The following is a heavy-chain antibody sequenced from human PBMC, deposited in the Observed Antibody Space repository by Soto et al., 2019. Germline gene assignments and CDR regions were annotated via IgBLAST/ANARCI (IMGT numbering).Heavy chain of an antibody. D-gene: IGHD5-12*01. CDR3: AKGDNLGPRTGYAFDP. CDR2: TYFRSKWYN. Sequence: SQTLSLTCAISGDSVSSNTTSWNWIRQSPSRGLEWLGRTYFRSKWYNDYAVSVKSRIIINPDTSNNQFSLQLNSVTPEDTAVYFCAKGDNLGPRTGYAFDPWGQGIMVTVSS. CDR1: GDSVSSNTTS. J-gene: IGHJ5*02. V-gene: IGHV6-1*01.